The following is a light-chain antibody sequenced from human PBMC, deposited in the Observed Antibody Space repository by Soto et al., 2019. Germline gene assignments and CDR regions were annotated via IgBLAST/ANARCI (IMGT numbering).Light chain of an antibody. CDR3: QHYGGSWT. Sequence: IVMSQAPTTLSVSPGLRATLSCRASQSISSYLAWYQQKPGQAPRLLIYGASSRDTGIPDRFSGSGSGTDFTLSISRLQPDDFAVYYCQHYGGSWTFGQGTKVDIK. CDR2: GAS. V-gene: IGKV3-20*01. J-gene: IGKJ1*01. CDR1: QSISSY.